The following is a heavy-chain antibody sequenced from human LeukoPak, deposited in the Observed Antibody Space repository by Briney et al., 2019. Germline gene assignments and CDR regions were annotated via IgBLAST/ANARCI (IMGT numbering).Heavy chain of an antibody. J-gene: IGHJ4*02. CDR2: ISGSGGAT. CDR3: ARDFRVIVGATTLNDY. CDR1: GFTFSSYA. V-gene: IGHV3-23*01. D-gene: IGHD1-26*01. Sequence: PGGSLRLSCAASGFTFSSYAMSWVRQAPGKGLEWVSGISGSGGATYYADSVKGRFTISRDNAKNSLYLQMNSLRAEDTAVYYCARDFRVIVGATTLNDYWGQGTLVTVSS.